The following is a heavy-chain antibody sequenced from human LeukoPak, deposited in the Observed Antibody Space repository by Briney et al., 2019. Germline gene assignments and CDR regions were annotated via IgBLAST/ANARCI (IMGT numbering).Heavy chain of an antibody. CDR2: IKQDGSEK. J-gene: IGHJ4*02. D-gene: IGHD6-13*01. CDR1: GFTFSSYW. Sequence: QSGGSLRLSCAASGFTFSSYWMSWVRQAPGKGLEWVANIKQDGSEKYYVDSVKGRFTISRDNAKNSLYLQMNSLRAEDTAVYYCARPTAAAGTFAFDYWGQGTLVTVSS. V-gene: IGHV3-7*01. CDR3: ARPTAAAGTFAFDY.